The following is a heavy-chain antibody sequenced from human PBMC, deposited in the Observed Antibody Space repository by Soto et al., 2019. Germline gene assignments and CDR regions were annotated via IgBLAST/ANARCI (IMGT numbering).Heavy chain of an antibody. Sequence: QVQLVQSGAEVKKPGASVKVSCKASGYTFTSYDINWVRQATGQGLEWMGWMNPNSGNTGYAQKFQGRATVTRNTSISTAYMELSSLRSGDTAVYYCARERSSGWYVDYWGQGTLVTVSS. CDR3: ARERSSGWYVDY. V-gene: IGHV1-8*01. D-gene: IGHD6-19*01. CDR1: GYTFTSYD. CDR2: MNPNSGNT. J-gene: IGHJ4*02.